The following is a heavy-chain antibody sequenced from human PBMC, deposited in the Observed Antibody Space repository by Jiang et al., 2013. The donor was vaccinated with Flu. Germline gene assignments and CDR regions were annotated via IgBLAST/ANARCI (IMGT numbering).Heavy chain of an antibody. V-gene: IGHV5-51*01. D-gene: IGHD3-16*01. CDR3: ARTTFGGVIDY. Sequence: IYPGDSDTRYSPSFQGQVTISADKSISTAYLQWSSLKASDTAMYYCARTTFGGVIDYWGQGTLVTVSS. CDR2: IYPGDSDT. J-gene: IGHJ4*02.